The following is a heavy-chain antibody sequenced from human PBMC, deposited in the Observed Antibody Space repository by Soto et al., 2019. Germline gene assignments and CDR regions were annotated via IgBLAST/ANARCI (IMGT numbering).Heavy chain of an antibody. V-gene: IGHV1-58*01. CDR1: GFTFTSSA. CDR2: IAVGSGYT. D-gene: IGHD2-8*01. J-gene: IGHJ4*02. CDR3: AADATAWQQMVPSDY. Sequence: QMQLEQSGPEVKKPGTSVKVSCKASGFTFTSSAFQWVRQARGQRLEWIGWIAVGSGYTNYAQRFQDRVTLTRDMSTATTYMELSRLPSEDPAIYYCAADATAWQQMVPSDYWGQGTLVTVSS.